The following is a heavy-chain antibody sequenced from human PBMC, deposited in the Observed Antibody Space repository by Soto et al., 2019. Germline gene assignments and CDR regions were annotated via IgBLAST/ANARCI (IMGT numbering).Heavy chain of an antibody. CDR3: ARDASYYSLWSGYYPSRNGMDV. V-gene: IGHV3-33*01. Sequence: QVQVVESGGGVVQPGRSLRLSCAASGFTFSSFGMHWVRQAPGKGLEWVSLIWYDGSKKSYGDSVKGRFTITRDNSRNTLYLQMISLRADDTAVYYCARDASYYSLWSGYYPSRNGMDVWGQGTTVTVSS. D-gene: IGHD3-3*01. CDR1: GFTFSSFG. J-gene: IGHJ6*02. CDR2: IWYDGSKK.